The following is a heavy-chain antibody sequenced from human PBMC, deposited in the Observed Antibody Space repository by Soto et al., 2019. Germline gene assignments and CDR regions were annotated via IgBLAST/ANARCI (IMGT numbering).Heavy chain of an antibody. V-gene: IGHV4-61*01. D-gene: IGHD3-3*01. CDR2: IYYSGST. Sequence: TSETLSLTCTVSGGSVSSGSYYWSWIRQPPGKGLEWIGYIYYSGSTNYNPSLKSRVTISVDTSKNQFSLKLSSVTAADTAVYYCAREGYDFWSGYYIPNWFDPWGQGTLVTVSS. J-gene: IGHJ5*02. CDR3: AREGYDFWSGYYIPNWFDP. CDR1: GGSVSSGSYY.